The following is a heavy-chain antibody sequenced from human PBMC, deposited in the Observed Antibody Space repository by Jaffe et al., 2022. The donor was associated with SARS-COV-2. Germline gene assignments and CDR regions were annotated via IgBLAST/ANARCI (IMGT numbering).Heavy chain of an antibody. J-gene: IGHJ2*01. CDR2: INRSGGNT. CDR3: AKVSEFYDGSVRGYFDL. CDR1: GFTFRNYA. D-gene: IGHD3-22*01. V-gene: IGHV3-23*01. Sequence: EEELLESGGGLVQPGGSLRLSCAASGFTFRNYAMGWVRQAPGEGLEWVSVINRSGGNTYYADSVRGRFTISRDNSKSTLFLQMNSLRAEDTAVYYCAKVSEFYDGSVRGYFDLWGRGTLVTVSS.